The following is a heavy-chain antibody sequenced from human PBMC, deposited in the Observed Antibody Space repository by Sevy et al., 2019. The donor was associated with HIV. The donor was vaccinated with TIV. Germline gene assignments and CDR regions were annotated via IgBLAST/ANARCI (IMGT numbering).Heavy chain of an antibody. CDR3: AREVGGFNWRPYYFDS. D-gene: IGHD3-3*01. CDR1: GFTFSDYW. J-gene: IGHJ4*02. Sequence: GGSLRLSCAASGFTFSDYWMSWVRQSPGKGLEWVATIKQDESEKYYVDSVKGRLAISRDNGKNSVSLQMNDLRVEDTALYYCAREVGGFNWRPYYFDSWGQGTLVTVSS. V-gene: IGHV3-7*01. CDR2: IKQDESEK.